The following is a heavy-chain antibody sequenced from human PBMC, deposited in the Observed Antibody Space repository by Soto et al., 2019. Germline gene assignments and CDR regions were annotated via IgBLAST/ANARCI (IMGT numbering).Heavy chain of an antibody. CDR3: AHKGSGLYPLAY. V-gene: IGHV2-5*02. CDR1: GFSLDTSGVG. CDR2: IYWDDYK. J-gene: IGHJ4*02. D-gene: IGHD3-10*01. Sequence: QITLKESGPTLVEPTQTLTLTCTFSGFSLDTSGVGVGWIRQPPGKALEWVAVIYWDDYKHFSPSLESRLTITKDTSKNLVVLTMTDMDPVDTATYYCAHKGSGLYPLAYWGQGTLVTVSS.